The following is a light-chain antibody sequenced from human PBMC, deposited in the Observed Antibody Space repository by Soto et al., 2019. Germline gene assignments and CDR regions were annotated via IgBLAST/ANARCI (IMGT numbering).Light chain of an antibody. V-gene: IGKV1-5*03. CDR3: QQYNTYRWT. CDR2: RTS. Sequence: DIQMTQSPSTLSASVGDRVIITCRASQRISNWLAWYKQRPGKAPNLLIYRTSSLESGVPSRFIGSGSGTEFTLTISSLQPDDVATYYCQQYNTYRWTFGQGTKVDIK. J-gene: IGKJ1*01. CDR1: QRISNW.